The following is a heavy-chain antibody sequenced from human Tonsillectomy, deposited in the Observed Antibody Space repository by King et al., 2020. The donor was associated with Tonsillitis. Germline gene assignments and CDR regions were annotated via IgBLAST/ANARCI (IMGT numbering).Heavy chain of an antibody. V-gene: IGHV4-34*01. J-gene: IGHJ5*02. CDR2: INHSGST. CDR3: AREPGIAAAGDWFDP. D-gene: IGHD6-13*01. CDR1: GGSFSGYY. Sequence: VQLQQWGAGLLKPSETLSLTCAVYGGSFSGYYWSWIRQPPGQGLEWIVEINHSGSTNYNPSLKSRVTISVDTSKNHFSLTLSSVTAADTAVYYCAREPGIAAAGDWFDPWGQGTLVTVSS.